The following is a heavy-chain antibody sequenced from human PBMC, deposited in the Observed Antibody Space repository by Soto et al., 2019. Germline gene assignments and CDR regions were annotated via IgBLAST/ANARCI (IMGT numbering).Heavy chain of an antibody. CDR3: ATATQVRGYGDYAHDAFDI. CDR1: GYSFTTFY. CDR2: FDPEDGET. V-gene: IGHV1-24*01. J-gene: IGHJ3*02. Sequence: GASVKVSCKASGYSFTTFYMHWVRQAPGQGLEWMGGFDPEDGETIYAQKFQGRVTMTEDTSTDTAYMELSSLRSEDTAVYYCATATQVRGYGDYAHDAFDIWGQGTMVTVSS. D-gene: IGHD4-17*01.